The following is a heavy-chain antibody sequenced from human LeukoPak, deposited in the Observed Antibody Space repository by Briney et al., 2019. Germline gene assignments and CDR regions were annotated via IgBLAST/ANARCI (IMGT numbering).Heavy chain of an antibody. Sequence: PGGSLRLSCAASGFTFSSYGMHWVRQAPGKGLEWVAFIRYDGSNKYCADSVKGRFTISRDNSKNTLYLQMNSLRAEDTAVYYCAKDMRPIVVVPAAMRPDYWGQGTLVTVSS. CDR2: IRYDGSNK. V-gene: IGHV3-30*02. J-gene: IGHJ4*02. CDR3: AKDMRPIVVVPAAMRPDY. CDR1: GFTFSSYG. D-gene: IGHD2-2*01.